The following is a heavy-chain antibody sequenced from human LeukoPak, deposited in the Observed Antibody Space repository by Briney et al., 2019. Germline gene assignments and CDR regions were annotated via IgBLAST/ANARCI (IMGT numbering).Heavy chain of an antibody. CDR1: GYRSTNYW. Sequence: GESLRISCKGSGYRSTNYWIGWVRQMPGKGLEWVGIIYGGDCDTRYSPSVQGRVTISADKSSSTAYLQWSSLKAADTALYYCTRGTTVTTLDYWGQGTLVTVSS. V-gene: IGHV5-51*01. CDR3: TRGTTVTTLDY. D-gene: IGHD4-11*01. CDR2: IYGGDCDT. J-gene: IGHJ4*02.